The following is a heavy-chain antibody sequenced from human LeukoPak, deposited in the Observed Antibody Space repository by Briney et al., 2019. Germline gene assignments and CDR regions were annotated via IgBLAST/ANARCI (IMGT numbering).Heavy chain of an antibody. V-gene: IGHV3-23*01. CDR2: ISGSGGST. CDR1: GFTFSSYA. J-gene: IGHJ4*02. CDR3: ARAAAAGIWWTFDY. D-gene: IGHD6-13*01. Sequence: GGPLRLSCAASGFTFSSYAMSWVRQAPGKGLEWVSAISGSGGSTYYADSVKGRFTISRDNSKNTLYLQMNSLRAEDTAVYYCARAAAAGIWWTFDYWGQGTLVTVSS.